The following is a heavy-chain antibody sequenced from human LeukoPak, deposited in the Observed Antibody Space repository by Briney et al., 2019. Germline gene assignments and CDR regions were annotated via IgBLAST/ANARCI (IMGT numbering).Heavy chain of an antibody. CDR3: ARGLSGGYPYIDGFDM. Sequence: GRSLRLSCAASGSTFSSYAMHWVRQAPGKGLEWVAVISYDGSNKYYADSVKGRFTVSRDNSKNTLYLQMNSLRAEDTAVYYCARGLSGGYPYIDGFDMWGQGTMVTVSS. CDR1: GSTFSSYA. V-gene: IGHV3-30-3*01. D-gene: IGHD5-12*01. CDR2: ISYDGSNK. J-gene: IGHJ3*02.